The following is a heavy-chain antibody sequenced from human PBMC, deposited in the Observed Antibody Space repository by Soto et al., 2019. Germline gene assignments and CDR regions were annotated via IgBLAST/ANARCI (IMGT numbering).Heavy chain of an antibody. V-gene: IGHV4-59*08. D-gene: IGHD3-10*01. CDR1: GGSISSYY. Sequence: SETLSLTCTVSGGSISSYYWSWIRQPPGKGLEWIGYIYYSGSTNYNPSLKSRVTISVDTSKNQFSLKLSSVTAADTAVYYCATSSGLLWFGEPYYYYYMDVWGKGTTVTVSS. J-gene: IGHJ6*03. CDR2: IYYSGST. CDR3: ATSSGLLWFGEPYYYYYMDV.